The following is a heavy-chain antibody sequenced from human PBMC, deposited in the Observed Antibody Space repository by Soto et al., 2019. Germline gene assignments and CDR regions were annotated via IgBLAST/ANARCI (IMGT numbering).Heavy chain of an antibody. V-gene: IGHV4-59*01. Sequence: AETLSITCTTSGGSSSIYYWSWIRQPPGKGLEWIGYIYYSGRTNYNPSLKSRVTLSVDTSKNQFSLKLSSVTAEDTAVYYCARGDMEELPGAVLNYYYYAMDVWGQGTTVTVSS. CDR3: ARGDMEELPGAVLNYYYYAMDV. CDR1: GGSSSIYY. D-gene: IGHD2-2*01. J-gene: IGHJ6*02. CDR2: IYYSGRT.